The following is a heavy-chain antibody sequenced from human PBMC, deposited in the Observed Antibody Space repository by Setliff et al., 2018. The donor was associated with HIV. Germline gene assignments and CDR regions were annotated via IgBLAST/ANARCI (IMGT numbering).Heavy chain of an antibody. V-gene: IGHV4-4*07. CDR1: GGSINSYY. D-gene: IGHD5-18*01. Sequence: LSLTCTVSGGSINSYYWSWIRQPAGKGLEWIGRIYTSGSTNYNPSLKSRVTISVDTSKNQFSLRLSSVTAADTAVYYCARVPRQLLKGAAAYFDYWGQGTLVTVSS. CDR3: ARVPRQLLKGAAAYFDY. J-gene: IGHJ4*02. CDR2: IYTSGST.